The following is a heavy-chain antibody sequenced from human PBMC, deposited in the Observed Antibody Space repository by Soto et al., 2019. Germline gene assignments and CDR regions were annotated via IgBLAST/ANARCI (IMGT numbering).Heavy chain of an antibody. Sequence: ASVKVSCKASGYTFTSYGISWVRQAPGQGLEWMGWISAYNGNTNYAQKLQDRVTMTTDTSTSTAYMELRSLRSDDTAVYYCARDNLFELTGDAFDIWGQGTMVTVSS. CDR2: ISAYNGNT. V-gene: IGHV1-18*01. CDR3: ARDNLFELTGDAFDI. CDR1: GYTFTSYG. J-gene: IGHJ3*02. D-gene: IGHD7-27*01.